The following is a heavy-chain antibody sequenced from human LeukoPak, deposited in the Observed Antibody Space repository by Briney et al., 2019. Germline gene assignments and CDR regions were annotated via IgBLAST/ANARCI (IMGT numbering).Heavy chain of an antibody. J-gene: IGHJ4*02. Sequence: PGGSLRLSCAAPGFTFSSYGMHWVRQAPGKGLEWVAVISYDGSNKYYADSVKGRFTISRDNSKETLNLQMNSLRAEDTAIYYCAKVWEAYCGGDCFSPFDYWGQGTLVTVSS. CDR1: GFTFSSYG. CDR3: AKVWEAYCGGDCFSPFDY. CDR2: ISYDGSNK. V-gene: IGHV3-30*18. D-gene: IGHD2-21*02.